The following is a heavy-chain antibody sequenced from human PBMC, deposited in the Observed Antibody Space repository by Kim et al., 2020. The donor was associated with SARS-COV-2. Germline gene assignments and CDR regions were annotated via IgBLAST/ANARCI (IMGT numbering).Heavy chain of an antibody. CDR2: INHSGST. Sequence: SETLSLTCAVYGGSFSGYYWSWIRQPPGKGLEWIGEINHSGSTNYNPSLKSRVTISVDTSKNQFSLKLSSVTAADTAVYYCARVVVVVAATNRFDCWGQGTLVTVSS. V-gene: IGHV4-34*01. J-gene: IGHJ4*02. CDR3: ARVVVVVAATNRFDC. CDR1: GGSFSGYY. D-gene: IGHD2-15*01.